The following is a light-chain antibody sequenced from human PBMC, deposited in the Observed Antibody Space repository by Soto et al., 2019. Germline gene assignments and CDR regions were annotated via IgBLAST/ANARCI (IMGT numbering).Light chain of an antibody. J-gene: IGKJ2*02. CDR3: MQALQTRPICT. CDR1: QSLLHSNGYNY. Sequence: DIVMTQSPLSLPVTPGEPASISCRSSQSLLHSNGYNYLDWYLQKTGQSPQLLIYLGSNLASGVPDRFSGSGSGTDFTLKISRVEAEDVGVYYCMQALQTRPICTFGQGPKLEIK. V-gene: IGKV2-28*01. CDR2: LGS.